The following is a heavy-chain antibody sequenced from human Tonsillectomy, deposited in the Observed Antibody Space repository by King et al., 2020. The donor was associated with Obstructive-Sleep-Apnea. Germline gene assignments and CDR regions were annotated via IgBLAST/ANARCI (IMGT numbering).Heavy chain of an antibody. D-gene: IGHD3-22*01. V-gene: IGHV3-23*04. Sequence: QLVQSGGGLVQPGGSLRLSCAASGFTFCIFAMSLVCQAPGKGLGWVSANRGSGVSTYYGDPVKGRFTISRDNSKNTLYLQMNSLRAEDTAVYYCAKVFTYYYDSSGYGYFDYWGQGTLVTVSS. CDR3: AKVFTYYYDSSGYGYFDY. CDR1: GFTFCIFA. J-gene: IGHJ4*02. CDR2: NRGSGVST.